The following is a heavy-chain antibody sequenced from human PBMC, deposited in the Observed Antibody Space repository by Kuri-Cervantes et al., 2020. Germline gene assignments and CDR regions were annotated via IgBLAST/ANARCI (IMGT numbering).Heavy chain of an antibody. CDR1: GGSVSSGSYY. V-gene: IGHV4-61*01. CDR2: IYYSGST. J-gene: IGHJ4*02. CDR3: ARSTYYYDSSGYD. D-gene: IGHD3-22*01. Sequence: SETLSLTCTVSGGSVSSGSYYWSWIRQPPGKGLEWIEYIYYSGSTNYNPSLKSRVTMAVDTSKNQFSLKLSSVTAADTAVYYCARSTYYYDSSGYDWGQGTLVTVSS.